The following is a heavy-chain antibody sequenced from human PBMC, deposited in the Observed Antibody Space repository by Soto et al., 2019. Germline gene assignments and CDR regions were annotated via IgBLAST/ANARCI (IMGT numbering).Heavy chain of an antibody. CDR2: IRGSGGST. Sequence: EVQLLESGGGLVQPGGSLRLSCAASGFTFSSYAMSWVRQAPGKGLEWVSAIRGSGGSTYYADSVKGRFTISRDNSKNTLYLQMNSLRAEDTAVYYCAKPLYYYDSSGYFDYWGQGTLVTVSS. V-gene: IGHV3-23*01. CDR3: AKPLYYYDSSGYFDY. J-gene: IGHJ4*02. D-gene: IGHD3-22*01. CDR1: GFTFSSYA.